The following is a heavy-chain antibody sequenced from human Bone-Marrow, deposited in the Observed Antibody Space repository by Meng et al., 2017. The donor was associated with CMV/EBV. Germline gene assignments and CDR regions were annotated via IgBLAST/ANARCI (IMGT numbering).Heavy chain of an antibody. Sequence: GGPLRLSCAASEFTFSAYWMSWVRQAPGKGLEWVANIKQDGSEKNYVDSVEGRFTISRDNAKNSLFLQMNSLRAEDTAVYYCARGPITILYGMDVWGQGTTVTVSS. CDR2: IKQDGSEK. CDR3: ARGPITILYGMDV. D-gene: IGHD3-3*01. V-gene: IGHV3-7*01. CDR1: EFTFSAYW. J-gene: IGHJ6*02.